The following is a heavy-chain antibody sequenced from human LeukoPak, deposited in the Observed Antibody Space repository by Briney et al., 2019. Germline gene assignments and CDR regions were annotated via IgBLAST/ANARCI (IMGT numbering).Heavy chain of an antibody. V-gene: IGHV4-59*01. J-gene: IGHJ6*02. CDR3: ARQARRGLGAAAGYYYYYGMDV. CDR2: IYYSGST. D-gene: IGHD6-13*01. Sequence: SETLSLTCTVSGGSISSYYWSWIRQPPGKGLEWIGYIYYSGSTNYNPSLKSRVTISVDTSKNQFSLKLSSATAADTAVYYCARQARRGLGAAAGYYYYYGMDVWGQGTTVTVSS. CDR1: GGSISSYY.